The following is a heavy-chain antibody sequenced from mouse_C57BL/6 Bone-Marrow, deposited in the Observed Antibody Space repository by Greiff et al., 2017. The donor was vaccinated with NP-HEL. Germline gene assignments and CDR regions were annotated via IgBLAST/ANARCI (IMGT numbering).Heavy chain of an antibody. CDR1: GFTFTDYY. CDR3: ARYVLRFLDD. V-gene: IGHV7-3*01. J-gene: IGHJ2*01. D-gene: IGHD1-1*01. Sequence: EVKLLESGGGLVQPGGSLSLSCAASGFTFTDYYMSWVRQPPGKALEWLGFIRNKANGYTTEYSASVKGRFTISRDNSQSILYLQMNALRAEDSATYYCARYVLRFLDDWGQGTTLTVSS. CDR2: IRNKANGYTT.